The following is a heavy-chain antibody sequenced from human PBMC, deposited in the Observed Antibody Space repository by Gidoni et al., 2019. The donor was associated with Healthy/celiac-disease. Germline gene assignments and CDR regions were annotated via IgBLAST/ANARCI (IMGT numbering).Heavy chain of an antibody. V-gene: IGHV4-30-2*01. D-gene: IGHD2-2*01. J-gene: IGHJ6*02. Sequence: QLQLQESGSGLVKPSQTLSLTCTVSGGSISSGGYSWSWIRQPPGKGLEWIGYIYLSGSTSYNPSLKSRVTISVDRSKNQFSLKLSSVTAADTAVYYCARGPVDIRIYYGMDVWGQGTTVTVSS. CDR2: IYLSGST. CDR3: ARGPVDIRIYYGMDV. CDR1: GGSISSGGYS.